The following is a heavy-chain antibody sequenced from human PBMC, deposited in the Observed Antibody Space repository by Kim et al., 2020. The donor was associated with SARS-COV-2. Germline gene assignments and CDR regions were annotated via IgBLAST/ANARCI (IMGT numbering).Heavy chain of an antibody. CDR3: ARDPARGGSFVVSDDY. D-gene: IGHD3-16*01. V-gene: IGHV1-18*01. Sequence: ASVKVSCKASGYTFTSYGISWVRQAPGQGLEWMGCISAYNGNTNYAQKLHGRVTMTTDTSTSTAYMELRSLRSDDTAVYYCARDPARGGSFVVSDDYWGQGTLVTVSS. J-gene: IGHJ4*02. CDR1: GYTFTSYG. CDR2: ISAYNGNT.